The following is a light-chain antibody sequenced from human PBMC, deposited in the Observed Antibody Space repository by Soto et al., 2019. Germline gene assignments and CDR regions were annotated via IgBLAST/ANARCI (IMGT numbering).Light chain of an antibody. CDR1: QTINRW. CDR2: DAS. Sequence: DTQMTQSTATLSASVGDRVTIPYRASQTINRWLAWYQQKPGKAPQVLIYDASTLESGVPSRFSGSGSGTEFTLTINNLQPDDLATYYCQQYSSLWTFGPGTKVDIK. V-gene: IGKV1-5*01. J-gene: IGKJ1*01. CDR3: QQYSSLWT.